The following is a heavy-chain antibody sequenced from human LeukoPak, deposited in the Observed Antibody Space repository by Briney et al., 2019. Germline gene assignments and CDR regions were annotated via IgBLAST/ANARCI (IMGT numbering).Heavy chain of an antibody. Sequence: ASVKVSCKASGYTFTGYYMHWVRQAPGQGLEWMGWINPNSGGTNYAQKFQGRVTMTRDTSISTAYMELSRLRSDDTAVYYCARVFGYYYDSSGRKFDYWGQGTLVTVSS. CDR2: INPNSGGT. D-gene: IGHD3-22*01. CDR3: ARVFGYYYDSSGRKFDY. CDR1: GYTFTGYY. J-gene: IGHJ4*02. V-gene: IGHV1-2*02.